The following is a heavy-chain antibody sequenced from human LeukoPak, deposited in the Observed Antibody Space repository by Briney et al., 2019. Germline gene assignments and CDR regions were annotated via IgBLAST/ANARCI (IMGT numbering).Heavy chain of an antibody. CDR2: ISRSSSYI. CDR3: ARDIRPYSRGWYGCDY. CDR1: GFTFSSYS. J-gene: IGHJ4*02. V-gene: IGHV3-21*01. D-gene: IGHD6-19*01. Sequence: GGSLRLLCAASGFTFSSYSMNWVRQAPGKGLEWVSSISRSSSYIYYADSVKGRFTISRDNAKNSLYLQMNSLRAEDTAVYYCARDIRPYSRGWYGCDYWGQGTLVTVSS.